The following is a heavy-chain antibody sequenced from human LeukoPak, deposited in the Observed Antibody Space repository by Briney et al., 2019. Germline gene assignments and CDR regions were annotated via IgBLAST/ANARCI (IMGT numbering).Heavy chain of an antibody. V-gene: IGHV4-59*01. J-gene: IGHJ2*01. CDR3: ARGAYHYDSSGYNWYFDL. D-gene: IGHD3-22*01. CDR1: GGSISRYY. CDR2: IYDSGST. Sequence: SETLSLTCTVSGGSISRYYWSWIRQPPGKGLEWIGYIYDSGSTNYNPSLKSRVTISIDTSKKQFSLNLSSVTAADTAVYYCARGAYHYDSSGYNWYFDLWGRGTLVTVSS.